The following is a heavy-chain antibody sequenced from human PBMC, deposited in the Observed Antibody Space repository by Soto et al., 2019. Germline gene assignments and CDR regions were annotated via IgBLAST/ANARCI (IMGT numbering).Heavy chain of an antibody. CDR2: IIPIFGTA. CDR3: ARVIAARRNYYYYYGMGV. CDR1: GGTFSSYA. D-gene: IGHD6-13*01. V-gene: IGHV1-69*13. Sequence: ASVKVSCKASGGTFSSYAISWVRQAPGQGLEWMGGIIPIFGTANYAQKFQGRVTITADESTSTAYMELSSLRSEDTAVYYCARVIAARRNYYYYYGMGVWGQGTTVTVSS. J-gene: IGHJ6*02.